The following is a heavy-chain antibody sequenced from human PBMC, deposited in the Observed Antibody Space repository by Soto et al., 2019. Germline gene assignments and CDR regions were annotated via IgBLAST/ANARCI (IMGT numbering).Heavy chain of an antibody. J-gene: IGHJ5*02. CDR1: GFTFSSYA. CDR3: AKDPAYYYDSSPLPS. V-gene: IGHV3-23*01. CDR2: ISGSGGST. D-gene: IGHD3-22*01. Sequence: PGGSLRLSCAASGFTFSSYAMSWVRQAPGKGLEWVSAISGSGGSTYYADSVKGRFTISRDNSKNTLYLQMNSLRAEDTAVYYCAKDPAYYYDSSPLPSWGQGTLVTVSS.